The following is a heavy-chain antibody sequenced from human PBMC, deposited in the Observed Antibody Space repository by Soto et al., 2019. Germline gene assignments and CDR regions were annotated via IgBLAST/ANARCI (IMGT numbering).Heavy chain of an antibody. D-gene: IGHD3-22*01. Sequence: GGSLRLSCAASGFTFSSYSMNWVRQAPGKGLEWVSYISSSSSTIYYADSVKGRFTISRDNAKNSLYLQMNSLRDEDTAVYYCARDSRHDSSGYYPPFYYYYGMDVWGQGTTVTVSS. CDR3: ARDSRHDSSGYYPPFYYYYGMDV. J-gene: IGHJ6*02. CDR1: GFTFSSYS. V-gene: IGHV3-48*02. CDR2: ISSSSSTI.